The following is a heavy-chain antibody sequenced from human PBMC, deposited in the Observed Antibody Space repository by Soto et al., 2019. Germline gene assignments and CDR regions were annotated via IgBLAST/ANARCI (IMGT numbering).Heavy chain of an antibody. J-gene: IGHJ6*03. CDR1: GFTFSSYA. CDR3: ARTGTARYYYYMDV. V-gene: IGHV3-30-3*01. D-gene: IGHD1-7*01. Sequence: GGSLRLSCAASGFTFSSYAMHWVRQAPGKGLEWVAVISYDGSNKYYADSVKGRFTISRDNSKNTLYLQMNSLRAEDTAVYYCARTGTARYYYYMDVWGKGTTVTAP. CDR2: ISYDGSNK.